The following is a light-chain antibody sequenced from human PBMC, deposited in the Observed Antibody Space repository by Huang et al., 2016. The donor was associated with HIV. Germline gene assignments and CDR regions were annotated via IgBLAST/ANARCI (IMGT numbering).Light chain of an antibody. CDR3: MQGTHWPPGT. V-gene: IGKV2-30*02. CDR1: QSLVHSDGNTY. J-gene: IGKJ1*01. Sequence: DVVMTQSPLSLPVTLGQPASISCRSSQSLVHSDGNTYLNWFQQRPGQSPRRLIYNVSNRDSGVPDRCSGSGSGTDVTLKISRVEAEDVGVYYCMQGTHWPPGTFGQGTKVEIK. CDR2: NVS.